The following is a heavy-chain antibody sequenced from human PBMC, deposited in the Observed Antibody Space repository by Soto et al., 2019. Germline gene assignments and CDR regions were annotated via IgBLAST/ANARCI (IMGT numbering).Heavy chain of an antibody. D-gene: IGHD6-6*01. Sequence: SLRLSCAGSGFSFNDFAMHWLRQAPGKGLEWVSGISWNGGVVGYADSVKGRFTISRDNAKSSLYLQMSSLRAEDTAFYYCAKSPYLQEYLNYCDVWGQGTLVTVSS. CDR1: GFSFNDFA. J-gene: IGHJ4*02. V-gene: IGHV3-9*01. CDR3: AKSPYLQEYLNYCDV. CDR2: ISWNGGVV.